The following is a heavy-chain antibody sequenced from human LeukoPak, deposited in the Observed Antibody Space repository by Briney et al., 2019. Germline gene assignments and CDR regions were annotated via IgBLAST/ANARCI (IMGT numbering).Heavy chain of an antibody. CDR1: GFTFSSYS. CDR2: INVGGST. D-gene: IGHD3-22*01. V-gene: IGHV4-34*01. J-gene: IGHJ4*02. CDR3: ARGRNYYDNSGYYSLIFDH. Sequence: GSLRLSCAASGFTFSSYSMNWVRQPPGKGLEWIGEINVGGSTNYGPSLKSRVTISVDTAKYQFSLTLTSVTAADTAVYYCARGRNYYDNSGYYSLIFDHWGQGTLVTVSS.